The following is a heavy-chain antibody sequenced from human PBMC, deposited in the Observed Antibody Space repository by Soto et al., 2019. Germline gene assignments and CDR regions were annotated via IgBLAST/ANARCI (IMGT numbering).Heavy chain of an antibody. Sequence: QVQLVQSGAEVKKPGSSVKVSCKASGGTFSSYSINWVRQAPGQGLEWMGEIIPIFGTANYAQKFQGRVTSTADESTSPAYMELSSLRSEDTAVYYCARDGGRHSGGIDYWGQGTLVTVS. V-gene: IGHV1-69*01. J-gene: IGHJ4*02. CDR2: IIPIFGTA. D-gene: IGHD1-26*01. CDR1: GGTFSSYS. CDR3: ARDGGRHSGGIDY.